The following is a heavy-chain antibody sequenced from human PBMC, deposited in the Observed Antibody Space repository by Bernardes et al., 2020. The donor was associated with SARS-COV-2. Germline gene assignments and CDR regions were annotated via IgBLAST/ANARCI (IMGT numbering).Heavy chain of an antibody. CDR1: GFTFRDST. D-gene: IGHD4-17*01. V-gene: IGHV3-33*01. J-gene: IGHJ5*01. CDR3: ATEDGEWLES. CDR2: IWHDGSRE. Sequence: SLRLFCAASGFTFRDSTMHWVRQAPGKGLEWVAVIWHDGSREYYVDSVKGRFAISRDNSNNTLYLQMNNLRVEDTALYRCATEDGEWLESWGQGTLVTVSS.